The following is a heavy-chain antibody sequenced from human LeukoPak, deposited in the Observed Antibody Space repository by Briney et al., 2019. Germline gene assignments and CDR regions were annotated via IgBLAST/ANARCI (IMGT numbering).Heavy chain of an antibody. CDR1: GFIFSDFD. D-gene: IGHD6-19*01. J-gene: IGHJ4*02. CDR2: ISHSGRST. Sequence: GGSLRLSCAASGFIFSDFDMSWVRQVPGKGLEWVSAISHSGRSTYYADSVKGRFTISRDNSKNTLYLEMNSLRADDTAVYYCAKAVAVALDYWGQGTLVTVSS. V-gene: IGHV3-23*01. CDR3: AKAVAVALDY.